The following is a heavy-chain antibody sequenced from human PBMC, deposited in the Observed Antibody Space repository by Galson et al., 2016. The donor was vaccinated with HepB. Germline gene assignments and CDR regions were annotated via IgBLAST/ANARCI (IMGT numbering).Heavy chain of an antibody. CDR1: GYIFTTYT. J-gene: IGHJ4*02. D-gene: IGHD3-22*01. Sequence: SVKVSCKASGYIFTTYTIHWVRQAPGQRLEWMGWVNAGNGNTQYSQKFQGRVTITRDTSASTAYRELSGLGSEDTAVYYCARRAERVSEWELLIDYWGQGTLVTVSS. CDR2: VNAGNGNT. V-gene: IGHV1-3*01. CDR3: ARRAERVSEWELLIDY.